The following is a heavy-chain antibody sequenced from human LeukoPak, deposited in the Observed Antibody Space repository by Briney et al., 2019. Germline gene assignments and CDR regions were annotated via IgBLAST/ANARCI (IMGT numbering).Heavy chain of an antibody. D-gene: IGHD2-15*01. V-gene: IGHV1-46*01. CDR2: INPSGGST. CDR1: GYTFTSYY. Sequence: ASVKVSCEASGYTFTSYYMHWVRQAPGQGLEWMGIINPSGGSTSYAQKFQGRVTMTRDTSTSTVYMELSSLRSEDTAVYYCARSVVVPGYGMDVWGQGTTVTVAS. CDR3: ARSVVVPGYGMDV. J-gene: IGHJ6*02.